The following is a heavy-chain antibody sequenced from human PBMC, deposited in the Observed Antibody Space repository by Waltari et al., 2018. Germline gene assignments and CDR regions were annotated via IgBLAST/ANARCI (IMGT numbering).Heavy chain of an antibody. J-gene: IGHJ6*02. CDR3: ARDRKPPEVVYYYYYGMDV. CDR2: INPSGGST. Sequence: QVQLVQSGAEVKKPGASVKVSCKASGYTFTSSYMHWVRQATGPGLEWMGIINPSGGSTSYAQKFQGRVTMTRDTSTSTVYMELSSLRSEDTAVYYCARDRKPPEVVYYYYYGMDVWGQGTTVTVSS. CDR1: GYTFTSSY. V-gene: IGHV1-46*01.